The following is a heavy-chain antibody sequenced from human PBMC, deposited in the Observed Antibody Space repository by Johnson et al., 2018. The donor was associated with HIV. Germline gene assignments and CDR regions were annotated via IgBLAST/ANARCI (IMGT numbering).Heavy chain of an antibody. CDR2: IYSDGNT. J-gene: IGHJ3*02. CDR3: ARGKTGYDAFDI. Sequence: QVQLVESGGGVVQPGGSLRLSCAASGFTFSSYGMHWVRQAPGKGLEWVSVIYSDGNTYYADSVKGRFTISRDNSKTTLYLQMNSLRAEDTAVYYCARGKTGYDAFDIWGQGTMVTVSS. CDR1: GFTFSSYG. V-gene: IGHV3-NL1*01. D-gene: IGHD3-9*01.